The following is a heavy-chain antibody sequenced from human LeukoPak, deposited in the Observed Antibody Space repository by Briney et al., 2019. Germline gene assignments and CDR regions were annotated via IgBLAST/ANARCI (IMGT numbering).Heavy chain of an antibody. CDR2: ISAYNGNT. V-gene: IGHV1-18*01. J-gene: IGHJ5*02. Sequence: GASVKVSCKASGYTFTSYGISWVRQAPGQGLEWMGWISAYNGNTNYAQKLQGGVTMTTDTSTSTAYMELRSLRSDDTAVYYCARVGYCSSTSCYALFWFDPWGQGTLVTVSS. D-gene: IGHD2-2*03. CDR1: GYTFTSYG. CDR3: ARVGYCSSTSCYALFWFDP.